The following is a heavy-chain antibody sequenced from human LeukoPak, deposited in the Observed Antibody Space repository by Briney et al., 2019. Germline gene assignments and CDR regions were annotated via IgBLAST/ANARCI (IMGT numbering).Heavy chain of an antibody. CDR3: ARAGRYCSSTSCYISDAFDI. CDR1: GGSISSSSYY. CDR2: IYYSGST. J-gene: IGHJ3*02. D-gene: IGHD2-2*02. Sequence: SETLSLTCTVSGGSISSSSYYWGWIRQPPGKGLEWIGSIYYSGSTYYNPSLKSRATISVDTSKNQFSLKLSSVTAADTAVYYCARAGRYCSSTSCYISDAFDIWGQGTMVTVSS. V-gene: IGHV4-39*01.